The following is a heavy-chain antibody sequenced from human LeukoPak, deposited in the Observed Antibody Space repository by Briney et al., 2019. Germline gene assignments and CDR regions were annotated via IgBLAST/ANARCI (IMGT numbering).Heavy chain of an antibody. CDR3: ARDLRSSSSRGYYYYYMDV. CDR2: IYSGGST. CDR1: GFTVSSNY. Sequence: GGSLRLSCAASGFTVSSNYMSWVPQAPGKGLEWVSVIYSGGSTYYADSVKGRFTISRDNSKNTLYLQMNSLRAEDTAVYYCARDLRSSSSRGYYYYYMDVWGKGTTVTVSS. J-gene: IGHJ6*03. D-gene: IGHD6-6*01. V-gene: IGHV3-53*01.